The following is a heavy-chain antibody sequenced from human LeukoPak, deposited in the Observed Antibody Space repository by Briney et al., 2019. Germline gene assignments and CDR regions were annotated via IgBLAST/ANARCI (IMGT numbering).Heavy chain of an antibody. Sequence: PGGSLRLSCAASGFTFSSYWMSWVRQAPGKGLEWVANIKQDGSEKYYVDSVKGRFTISRDNAKNSLYLQMNSLRAEDTAVYYCARAVVGATFWFDPWGQGTLVTVSS. CDR3: ARAVVGATFWFDP. CDR2: IKQDGSEK. V-gene: IGHV3-7*01. D-gene: IGHD1-26*01. J-gene: IGHJ5*02. CDR1: GFTFSSYW.